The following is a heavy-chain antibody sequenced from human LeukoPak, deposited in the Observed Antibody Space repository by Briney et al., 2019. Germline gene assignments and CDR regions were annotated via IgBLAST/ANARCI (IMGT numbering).Heavy chain of an antibody. CDR3: VRRDSYGYFFDY. Sequence: GGSLRLSCAASGFTVSSNYMSWVRQAPGKGLEWVSVIYSGGSTYYADSVKGRFTISRDNAKNTIYLQMNSLTAEDTAVYYCVRRDSYGYFFDYWGQGTLVTVSS. V-gene: IGHV3-53*01. D-gene: IGHD5-18*01. J-gene: IGHJ4*02. CDR1: GFTVSSNY. CDR2: IYSGGST.